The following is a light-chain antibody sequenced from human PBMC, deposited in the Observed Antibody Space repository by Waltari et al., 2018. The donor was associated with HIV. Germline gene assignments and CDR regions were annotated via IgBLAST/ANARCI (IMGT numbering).Light chain of an antibody. CDR3: AAWTDSLSGVV. V-gene: IGLV1-47*01. CDR1: RSNIGSYY. Sequence: QSVLTQPPSASGTPGQRVTISCSGSRSNIGSYYVYWYQQLPGTAPKLLISRNNQRPSGVPDRFSGSKSGTSASLAISGLRSEDEADYYCAAWTDSLSGVVFGGGTKLSVL. CDR2: RNN. J-gene: IGLJ2*01.